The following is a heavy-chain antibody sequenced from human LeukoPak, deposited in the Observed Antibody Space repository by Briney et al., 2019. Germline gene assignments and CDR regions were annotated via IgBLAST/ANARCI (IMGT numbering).Heavy chain of an antibody. J-gene: IGHJ4*02. Sequence: ASVKVSCKASGYTFTGYYMHWVRQAPGQGLEWMGRINPKSGGTNYAQEFQGRVAMTRDTSINTAYMELSRVRSDDTAVYYCAISTSPYVIEVWTNGPLDYWGQGTLVTVSS. CDR2: INPKSGGT. V-gene: IGHV1-2*06. D-gene: IGHD3-22*01. CDR3: AISTSPYVIEVWTNGPLDY. CDR1: GYTFTGYY.